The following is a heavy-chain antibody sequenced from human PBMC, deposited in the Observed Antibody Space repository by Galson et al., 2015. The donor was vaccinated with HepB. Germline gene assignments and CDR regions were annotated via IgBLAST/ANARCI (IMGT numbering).Heavy chain of an antibody. V-gene: IGHV1-18*04. Sequence: SVKVSCKASGYTFTSYGISWVRQAPGQGLEWMGWISAYNGNTNYAQKLQGRVTMTTDTSTSTAYMELRSLRSDDTAVYYCARGRRITIFGVAGARVADFDYWGQGTLVTVSS. CDR2: ISAYNGNT. J-gene: IGHJ4*02. CDR1: GYTFTSYG. CDR3: ARGRRITIFGVAGARVADFDY. D-gene: IGHD3-3*01.